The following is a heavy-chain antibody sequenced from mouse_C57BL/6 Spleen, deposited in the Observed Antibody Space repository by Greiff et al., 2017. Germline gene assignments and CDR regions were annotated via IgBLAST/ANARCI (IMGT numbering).Heavy chain of an antibody. V-gene: IGHV1-52*01. CDR1: GYTFTSYW. CDR3: ARANYRGCDV. J-gene: IGHJ1*03. D-gene: IGHD2-12*01. CDR2: IDPSDSET. Sequence: QVQLQQPGAELVRPGSSVKLSCKASGYTFTSYWMHWVKQRPIQGLEWIGNIDPSDSETHYNQKFKDKATLTVDKSSSTAYMQLSSLTSEDSAVYYCARANYRGCDVWGTGTTVTVSS.